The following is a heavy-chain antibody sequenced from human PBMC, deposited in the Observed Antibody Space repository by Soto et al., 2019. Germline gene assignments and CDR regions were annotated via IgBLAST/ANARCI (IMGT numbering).Heavy chain of an antibody. V-gene: IGHV3-23*01. CDR1: GFTFSSYA. Sequence: EVQLLESGGGLVQPGGSLRLSCAASGFTFSSYAMSWVRQASGKGLEWVSAISGSGGSTYYADSVKGRFTISRDNSKNTLYLQMNSLRAEDTAVYYCGSSRVQGSYYYYYMDVWGKGTTVTVSS. CDR3: GSSRVQGSYYYYYMDV. J-gene: IGHJ6*03. CDR2: ISGSGGST.